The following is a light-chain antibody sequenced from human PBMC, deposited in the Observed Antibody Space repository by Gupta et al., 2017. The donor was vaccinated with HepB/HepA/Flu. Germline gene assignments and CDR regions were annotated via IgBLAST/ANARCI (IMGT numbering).Light chain of an antibody. Sequence: EIVLTPSPGTLSLSPGETATLSCRASQSVTSNYLAWYQHKAGQAPRLLIYGASTRATGIPDRFSGSGSGTDFTLTISRLEPEDFAAYYCQQYGTRPPTFGPGTKVEIE. CDR1: QSVTSNY. V-gene: IGKV3-20*01. CDR3: QQYGTRPPT. J-gene: IGKJ3*01. CDR2: GAS.